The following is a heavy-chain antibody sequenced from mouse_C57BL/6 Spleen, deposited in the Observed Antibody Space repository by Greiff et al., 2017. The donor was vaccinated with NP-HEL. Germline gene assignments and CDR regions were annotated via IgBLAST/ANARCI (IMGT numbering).Heavy chain of an antibody. CDR3: ARVLTGAWFAY. CDR1: GYTFTDYN. D-gene: IGHD4-1*01. Sequence: EVKLQESGPELVKPGASVKIPCKASGYTFTDYNMDWVKQSHGKSLEWIGDINPNNGGTIYNQKFKGKATLTVDKSSSTAYMELRSLTSEDTAVYYCARVLTGAWFAYWGQGTLVTVSA. CDR2: INPNNGGT. V-gene: IGHV1-18*01. J-gene: IGHJ3*01.